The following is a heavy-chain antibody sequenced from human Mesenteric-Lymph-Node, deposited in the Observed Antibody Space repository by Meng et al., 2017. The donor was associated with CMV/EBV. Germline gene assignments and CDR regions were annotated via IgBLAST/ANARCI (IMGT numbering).Heavy chain of an antibody. D-gene: IGHD1-1*01. V-gene: IGHV4-59*01. Sequence: SETLSLTCTVSGGSISSYYWSWIRQPPGKGPEWSGYIHYSGYTNSNPSLKSRVTISVDTSTNQFSLKLRSVTAADTAVYYCARNWNDLYHYYGMDVWGQGTTVTVSS. CDR3: ARNWNDLYHYYGMDV. CDR2: IHYSGYT. J-gene: IGHJ6*02. CDR1: GGSISSYY.